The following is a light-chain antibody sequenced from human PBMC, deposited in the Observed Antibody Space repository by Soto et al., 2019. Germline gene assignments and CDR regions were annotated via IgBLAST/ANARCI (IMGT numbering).Light chain of an antibody. CDR2: GAY. CDR3: LQDYNNPLT. CDR1: HSVSDN. V-gene: IGKV1-6*02. J-gene: IGKJ4*02. Sequence: AIQMTQSPSSLSASVGDRVTITCRSSHSVSDNVGWYQQKPGQAPRLLIFGAYKLQSGVPSRFSGSGSATEFTLTISSLQPEDFATYYCLQDYNNPLTFGGGTKVEI.